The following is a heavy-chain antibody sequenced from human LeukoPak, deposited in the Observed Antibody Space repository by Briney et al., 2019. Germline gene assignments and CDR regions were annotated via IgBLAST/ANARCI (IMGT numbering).Heavy chain of an antibody. V-gene: IGHV4-59*08. D-gene: IGHD3-10*01. J-gene: IGHJ4*02. CDR3: ARQAGGSGSDY. Sequence: SETLSLTCTVSGGSISSYYWSWIRQPPGKGLEWIGYIYYSGSTNYNPSLKSRVTISVDTSKNQFSLKLSSVTAADTAVYYCARQAGGSGSDYWGQGTLVTVSS. CDR1: GGSISSYY. CDR2: IYYSGST.